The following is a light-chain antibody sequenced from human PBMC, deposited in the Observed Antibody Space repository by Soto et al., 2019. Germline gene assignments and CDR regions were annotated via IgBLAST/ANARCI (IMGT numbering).Light chain of an antibody. CDR2: GAS. V-gene: IGKV3-15*01. J-gene: IGKJ1*01. Sequence: EIVMTQSPATLSVSPGERVTLSCRASQSVGSNLAWYQQKPGQTPRLLVFGASTRATGIPARFSGSGSGTEFTLTISSLQSEDFAVYYCQQYKDWRTFGQGTKVEIK. CDR1: QSVGSN. CDR3: QQYKDWRT.